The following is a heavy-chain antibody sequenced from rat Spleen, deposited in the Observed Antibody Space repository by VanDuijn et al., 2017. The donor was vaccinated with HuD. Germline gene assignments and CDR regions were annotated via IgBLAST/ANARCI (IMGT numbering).Heavy chain of an antibody. Sequence: EVQLVESDGGLVQPGRSLKLSCAASGFIFSDFYMAWVRQSPTKGLEWVTTISYAGSSTYYRDSVKGRFTISRDNAKNTLYLQMDSLRSEDTATYYCARHYPPFDYWGQGVMVTVSS. CDR3: ARHYPPFDY. CDR1: GFIFSDFY. CDR2: ISYAGSST. D-gene: IGHD1-4*01. V-gene: IGHV5-29*01. J-gene: IGHJ2*01.